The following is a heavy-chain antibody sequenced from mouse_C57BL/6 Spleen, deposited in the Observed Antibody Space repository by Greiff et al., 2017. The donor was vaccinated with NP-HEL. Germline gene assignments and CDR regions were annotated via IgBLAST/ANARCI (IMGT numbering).Heavy chain of an antibody. V-gene: IGHV5-17*01. CDR2: ISSGSSTI. D-gene: IGHD3-3*01. CDR1: GFTFSDYG. Sequence: EVMLVESGGGLVKPGGSLKLSCAASGFTFSDYGMHWVRQAPEKGLEWVAYISSGSSTIYYADTVKGRFTISRDNAKNTLFLQMTSLRSEDTAMYYCARGQNYYFDYWGQGTTLTVSS. J-gene: IGHJ2*01. CDR3: ARGQNYYFDY.